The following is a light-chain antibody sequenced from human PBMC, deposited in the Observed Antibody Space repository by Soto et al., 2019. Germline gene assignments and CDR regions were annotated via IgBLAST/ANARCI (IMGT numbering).Light chain of an antibody. J-gene: IGLJ3*02. CDR2: DVN. V-gene: IGLV2-8*01. CDR1: SSDVGGYNF. CDR3: SSYAGSNNLV. Sequence: QSVLTQPPSASGSPGQSVTISCTGTSSDVGGYNFLSWYQQHPGKAPKLMIYDVNKRPSGVPDRFSASKAGNTASLTVSGLQSEDEADYYCSSYAGSNNLVFGGGTQMTVL.